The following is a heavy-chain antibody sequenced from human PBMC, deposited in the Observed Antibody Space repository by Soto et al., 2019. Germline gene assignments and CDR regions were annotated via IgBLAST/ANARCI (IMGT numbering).Heavy chain of an antibody. D-gene: IGHD3-10*01. V-gene: IGHV1-46*02. CDR2: IDPSSGAT. CDR3: VRELSGGYFDY. J-gene: IGHJ4*02. Sequence: QVHLIQSGAEVKRPGASGRLSCKAAGYNFNDYLLHWVRLAPGQGLEWIGLIDPSSGATSYTEQFREIVTMPRDTSAPTVYMDLSSLRSDDTAVYFCVRELSGGYFDYWGQGALLAVS. CDR1: GYNFNDYL.